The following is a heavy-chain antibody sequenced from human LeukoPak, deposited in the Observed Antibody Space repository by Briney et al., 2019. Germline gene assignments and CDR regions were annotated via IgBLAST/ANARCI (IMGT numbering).Heavy chain of an antibody. J-gene: IGHJ5*02. CDR1: GGSMSDSKT. V-gene: IGHV4/OR15-8*01. D-gene: IGHD6-25*01. Sequence: SETLSLTCSVSGGSMSDSKTWGWVRQPPGKGLEWLGNIHDDGRTAPNPSLRSRLTISQDRSKNQFSLKVSSVTAADTAFYYCAKVLTAAGLDLWGQGILVAVSS. CDR2: IHDDGRT. CDR3: AKVLTAAGLDL.